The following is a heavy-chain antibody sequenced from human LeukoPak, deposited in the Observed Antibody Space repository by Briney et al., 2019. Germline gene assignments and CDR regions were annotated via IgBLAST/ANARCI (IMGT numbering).Heavy chain of an antibody. V-gene: IGHV3-21*01. Sequence: GGSLRLSCAASGFTFSSYSMNWVRQAPGKGVEWVSSISSSSSYIYYADSVKGRFTSSRDNAKNSVYLQMNSLRAEDTAVYYCARDGLSNWAMDVWGKGTTVTVSS. J-gene: IGHJ6*03. CDR2: ISSSSSYI. CDR3: ARDGLSNWAMDV. CDR1: GFTFSSYS. D-gene: IGHD3-10*01.